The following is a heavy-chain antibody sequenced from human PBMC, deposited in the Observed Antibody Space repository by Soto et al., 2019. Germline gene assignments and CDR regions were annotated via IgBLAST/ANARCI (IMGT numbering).Heavy chain of an antibody. D-gene: IGHD4-17*01. CDR1: GGSISSYY. J-gene: IGHJ1*01. V-gene: IGHV4-59*08. CDR2: IYYSGST. CDR3: ARHVFDYGDYGNPSAEYFQH. Sequence: SETLSLTCTVSGGSISSYYWSWIRQPPGKGLEWIGYIYYSGSTNYNPSLKSRVTISVDTSKNQFSLKLSSVTAADTAVYYCARHVFDYGDYGNPSAEYFQHWGQGTLVTVSS.